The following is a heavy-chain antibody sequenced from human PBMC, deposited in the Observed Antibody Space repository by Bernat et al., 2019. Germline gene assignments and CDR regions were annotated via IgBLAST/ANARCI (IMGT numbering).Heavy chain of an antibody. D-gene: IGHD3-10*01. CDR3: AREREGLWFGTFDY. CDR1: GFTFSSYG. V-gene: IGHV3-33*01. CDR2: IWYDGSNK. J-gene: IGHJ4*02. Sequence: QVQLVESGGGVVQPGRSLRLSCAASGFTFSSYGMHWVRQAPGKGLVWVAVIWYDGSNKYYADAVKGRFTISRDNSKNTLYLQMNSLRAEDTAVYYCAREREGLWFGTFDYWGQGTLVTVSS.